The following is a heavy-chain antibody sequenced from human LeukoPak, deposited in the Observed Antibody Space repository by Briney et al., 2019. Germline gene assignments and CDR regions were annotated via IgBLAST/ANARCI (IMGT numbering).Heavy chain of an antibody. D-gene: IGHD3-22*01. V-gene: IGHV1-8*01. CDR1: GYTFTSYD. Sequence: GASVKASCKASGYTFTSYDINWVRQATGQGPEWMGWMNPNSGNTGYAQKFQGRVTMTRNTAISTAYMELSGLRSEDTAVYYCASPSAQIPHSSGYYNAWGQGTLVTVSS. CDR3: ASPSAQIPHSSGYYNA. J-gene: IGHJ5*02. CDR2: MNPNSGNT.